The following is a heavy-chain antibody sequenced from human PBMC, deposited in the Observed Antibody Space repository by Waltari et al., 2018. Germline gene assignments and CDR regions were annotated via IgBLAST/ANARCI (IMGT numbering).Heavy chain of an antibody. CDR1: GCTFVTYA. CDR2: IPTNTGKP. CDR3: ARSHYYDTLGYYDY. J-gene: IGHJ4*02. D-gene: IGHD3-22*01. Sequence: QVQLVQSGSELKRPGASVKVSCKASGCTFVTYALHWVRQAPGQGLEWMGWIPTNTGKPTYAQGFTGRFVFSMDTSVSTAYLQINSLDAEDTAVYYCARSHYYDTLGYYDYWGQGTLVTVSS. V-gene: IGHV7-4-1*02.